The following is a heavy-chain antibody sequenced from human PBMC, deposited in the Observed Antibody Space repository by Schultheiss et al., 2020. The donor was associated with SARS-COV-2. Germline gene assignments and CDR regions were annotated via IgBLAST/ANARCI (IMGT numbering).Heavy chain of an antibody. V-gene: IGHV1-18*01. CDR2: ITDYNGNT. CDR1: GYTFSDYG. D-gene: IGHD6-19*01. J-gene: IGHJ4*02. Sequence: ASVKVSCKASGYTFSDYGINWVRQAPGQGLEWLGWITDYNGNTKSSHKFEGRVTLTTDASSSTAYMELRSLSAEDTAVYYCAKTYSRGWGAFDNWGQGTLVTVSS. CDR3: AKTYSRGWGAFDN.